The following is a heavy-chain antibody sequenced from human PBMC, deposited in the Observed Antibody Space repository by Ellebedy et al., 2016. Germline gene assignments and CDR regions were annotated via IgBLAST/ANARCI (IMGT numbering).Heavy chain of an antibody. Sequence: GESLKISXKGSGYSFTSYWIGWVRQMPGKGLEWMGSIYPGDSDAEYTPSFQGQVTISADKSISTAYLQWSSLKASDTAMYYCARTDWLLSEYYFDYWGQGTLVTVSS. V-gene: IGHV5-51*01. D-gene: IGHD3-9*01. CDR1: GYSFTSYW. J-gene: IGHJ4*02. CDR2: IYPGDSDA. CDR3: ARTDWLLSEYYFDY.